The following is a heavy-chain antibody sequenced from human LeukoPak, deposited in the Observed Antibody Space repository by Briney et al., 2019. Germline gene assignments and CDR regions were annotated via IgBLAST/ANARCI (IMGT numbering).Heavy chain of an antibody. V-gene: IGHV3-9*01. D-gene: IGHD4-17*01. CDR2: ISWNSGSI. CDR1: GFTFDDYA. J-gene: IGHJ3*02. Sequence: AGGSLRLSCAASGFTFDDYAMHWVRQAPGKGLEWVSGISWNSGSIGYADSVKGRFTISRDNAKNSLYLQMNSLRAEDTALYYCAKELLRRTGGAFDIWGQGTMVTVSS. CDR3: AKELLRRTGGAFDI.